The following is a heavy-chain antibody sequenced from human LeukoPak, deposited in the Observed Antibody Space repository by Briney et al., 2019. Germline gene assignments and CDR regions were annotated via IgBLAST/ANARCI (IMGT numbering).Heavy chain of an antibody. CDR2: IRSKVYGGAT. CDR3: ARDFSRGLAGILDS. D-gene: IGHD3-16*01. Sequence: GGSLRLSCTASGFTFDDYAMNWVRQAPGKGLEWVGSIRSKVYGGATEYAASVRGRFTISRDDSKRIAYLQMNSLKTEDTGVYYCARDFSRGLAGILDSWGQGTLVTVPS. CDR1: GFTFDDYA. V-gene: IGHV3-49*04. J-gene: IGHJ4*02.